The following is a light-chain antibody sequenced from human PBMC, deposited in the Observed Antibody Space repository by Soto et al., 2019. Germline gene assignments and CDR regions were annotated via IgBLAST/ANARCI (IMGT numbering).Light chain of an antibody. V-gene: IGLV2-11*01. CDR2: DVS. CDR3: CSSAGSSTVI. CDR1: SRDVGSYNY. Sequence: QSVLTQPRSGAGSPGQSVTISFTGTSRDVGSYNYVSWYQQHPGKAPKLMIYDVSKWPSGVPDRFSGSKSGNTASLTISGLQAEDEADYYCCSSAGSSTVIFGGGTKVTVL. J-gene: IGLJ2*01.